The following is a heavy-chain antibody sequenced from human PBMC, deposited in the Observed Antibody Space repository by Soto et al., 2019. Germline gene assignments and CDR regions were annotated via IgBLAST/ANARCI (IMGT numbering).Heavy chain of an antibody. V-gene: IGHV3-23*01. CDR1: GFTFSSYA. CDR3: ARDPYSSSWYSAFDI. D-gene: IGHD6-13*01. CDR2: ISGSGGST. Sequence: PGGSLRLSCAASGFTFSSYAMSWVRQAPGRGLEWVSAISGSGGSTYSADSVKGRFTISRDNSKNTLYLQMNSLRAEDTAVYYCARDPYSSSWYSAFDIWGQGTMVTVSS. J-gene: IGHJ3*02.